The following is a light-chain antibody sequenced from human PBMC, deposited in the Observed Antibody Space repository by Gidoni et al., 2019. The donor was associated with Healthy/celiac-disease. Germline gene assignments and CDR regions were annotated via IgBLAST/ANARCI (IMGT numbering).Light chain of an antibody. CDR3: QQYNSSPWT. Sequence: IQMTQSPSTPSASVGNRVTNTCRASQSISNRLAWYQKKPGKAPKLLIYKASSLESGVPSRFSGRGSGTGFTLTIRSLQPDDFATYYSQQYNSSPWTFGQGTKVEIK. CDR2: KAS. CDR1: QSISNR. V-gene: IGKV1-5*03. J-gene: IGKJ1*01.